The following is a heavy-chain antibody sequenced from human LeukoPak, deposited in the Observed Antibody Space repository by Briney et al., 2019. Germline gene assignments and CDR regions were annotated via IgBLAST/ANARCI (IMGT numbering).Heavy chain of an antibody. CDR1: GGTFSRYA. CDR3: ARAGGRRGYSYGRRYFDY. CDR2: MNPNSGNT. Sequence: EASVKVSCKASGGTFSRYAISWVRQAPGQGLEWMGWMNPNSGNTGYAQKFQGRVTITRNTSISTAYMELSSLRSEDTAVYYCARAGGRRGYSYGRRYFDYWGQGTLVTVSS. V-gene: IGHV1-8*03. J-gene: IGHJ4*02. D-gene: IGHD5-18*01.